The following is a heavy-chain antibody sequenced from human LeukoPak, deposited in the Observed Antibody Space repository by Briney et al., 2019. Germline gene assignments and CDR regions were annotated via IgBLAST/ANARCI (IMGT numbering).Heavy chain of an antibody. CDR2: IYHSGGT. D-gene: IGHD3-22*01. CDR3: ARSLDSSGYYIFDL. V-gene: IGHV4-4*02. Sequence: SETLSLTCAVSGGSISSSNWWSWVRQPPGKGLEWIGEIYHSGGTNYNPSLKSRVTMSVDTSKNQFSLSLSSVTAADTAVYYCARSLDSSGYYIFDLWGRGTLATVSS. CDR1: GGSISSSNW. J-gene: IGHJ2*01.